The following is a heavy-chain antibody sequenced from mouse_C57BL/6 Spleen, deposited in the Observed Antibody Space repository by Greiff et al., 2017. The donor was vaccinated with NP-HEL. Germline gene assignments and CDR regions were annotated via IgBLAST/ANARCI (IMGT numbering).Heavy chain of an antibody. CDR2: IWRDGST. J-gene: IGHJ2*01. Sequence: QVQLQQSGPGLVAPSQSLSITCTVSGFSLTSYGVSWVRQPPGKGLEWLGVIWRDGSTNYYSALISRLSISKYNSKSQVLLKLNRLQTDDTDTYYSAKGGVGYFDGWGQGTTLTVSS. CDR1: GFSLTSYG. V-gene: IGHV2-3*01. CDR3: AKGGVGYFDG.